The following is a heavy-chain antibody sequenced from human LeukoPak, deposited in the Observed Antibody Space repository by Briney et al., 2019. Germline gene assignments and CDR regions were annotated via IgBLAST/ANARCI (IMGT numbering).Heavy chain of an antibody. Sequence: SETLSLTCTVSGGSISSYCWSWIRQPPGKGLEWIGYIYYSGSTNYNPSLKSRVTISVDTSKNQFSLKLSSVTAADTAVYYCARGPSSSWPTDYWGQGTLVTVSS. J-gene: IGHJ4*02. CDR2: IYYSGST. D-gene: IGHD6-13*01. CDR1: GGSISSYC. CDR3: ARGPSSSWPTDY. V-gene: IGHV4-59*01.